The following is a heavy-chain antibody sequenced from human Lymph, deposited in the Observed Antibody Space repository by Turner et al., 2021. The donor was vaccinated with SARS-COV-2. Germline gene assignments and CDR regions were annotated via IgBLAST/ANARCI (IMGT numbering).Heavy chain of an antibody. CDR3: AKDLAGTYYSSFDY. Sequence: EVQLVESGGGLVQPGRYLRLSCAASGFTFDDYAMHWVRQAPGKGLEWFSGINWSGGSIAYADSVKGRFTISRDNPKNSLYLQMNSLRAEDTAFYYCAKDLAGTYYSSFDYWGQGTLVTVSS. CDR2: INWSGGSI. D-gene: IGHD1-26*01. V-gene: IGHV3-9*01. CDR1: GFTFDDYA. J-gene: IGHJ4*02.